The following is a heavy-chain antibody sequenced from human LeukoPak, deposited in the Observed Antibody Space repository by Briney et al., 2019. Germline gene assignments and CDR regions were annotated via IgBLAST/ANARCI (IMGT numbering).Heavy chain of an antibody. Sequence: ASVKVSCKASGYTFTSYYMHWVRQAPGQGLEWMGWINPNSGGTNYAQKFQGRVTMTRDTSISTAYMELSRLISDDTAVYYCARDREIAGYDYVWGSYRPGGFDYWGQGTLVTVSS. D-gene: IGHD3-16*02. CDR2: INPNSGGT. CDR3: ARDREIAGYDYVWGSYRPGGFDY. J-gene: IGHJ4*02. CDR1: GYTFTSYY. V-gene: IGHV1-2*02.